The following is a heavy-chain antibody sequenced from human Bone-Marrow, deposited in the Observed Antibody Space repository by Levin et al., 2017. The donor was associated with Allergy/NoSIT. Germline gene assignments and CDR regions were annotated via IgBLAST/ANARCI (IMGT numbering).Heavy chain of an antibody. D-gene: IGHD2-2*01. CDR2: ISRSSSTI. Sequence: AGGSLRLSSAASGFTFSRYSMNWVRQAPGRGLEWVSYISRSSSTISYADSVKGRFTISRDNAKNSLYLQMNSLRDEDTAVYYCARPDCSGTSCYYFFDSWGQGTLVTVSS. CDR3: ARPDCSGTSCYYFFDS. CDR1: GFTFSRYS. V-gene: IGHV3-48*02. J-gene: IGHJ4*02.